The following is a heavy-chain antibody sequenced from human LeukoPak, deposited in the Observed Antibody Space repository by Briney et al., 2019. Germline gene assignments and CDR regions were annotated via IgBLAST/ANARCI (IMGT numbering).Heavy chain of an antibody. Sequence: SETLSLTCTVSGGSISSSSYYWGWIRQPPGKGLEWIGSIYYSGSTYYNPSLKSRVTISVDTSKNQFSLKLSSVTAADTAMYYCARGGLWFDYYYYYMDVWGKGTTVTISS. J-gene: IGHJ6*03. D-gene: IGHD3-10*01. CDR2: IYYSGST. CDR1: GGSISSSSYY. CDR3: ARGGLWFDYYYYYMDV. V-gene: IGHV4-39*07.